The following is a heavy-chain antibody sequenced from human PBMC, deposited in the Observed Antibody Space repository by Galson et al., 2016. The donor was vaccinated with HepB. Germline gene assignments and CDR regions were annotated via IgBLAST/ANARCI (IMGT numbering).Heavy chain of an antibody. CDR2: IKESGTS. Sequence: SETLSLTCAISDGSFSGYSWSWIRQSPGKGLEWIGEIKESGTSRYSPSLRSRITISVDTPKNQFSLNLSPVTAADTAVHYFASGRRIGGVSTKFNRFDPWVQGTPVTIAS. V-gene: IGHV4-34*01. CDR3: ASGRRIGGVSTKFNRFDP. D-gene: IGHD3-16*01. CDR1: DGSFSGYS. J-gene: IGHJ5*02.